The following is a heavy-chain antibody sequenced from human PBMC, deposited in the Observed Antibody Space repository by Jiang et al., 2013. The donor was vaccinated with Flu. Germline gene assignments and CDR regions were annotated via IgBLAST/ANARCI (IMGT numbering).Heavy chain of an antibody. CDR2: ISPHSGDT. V-gene: IGHV1-2*02. CDR3: AREYSSGWTRFWYFDF. D-gene: IGHD6-19*01. Sequence: SGAEVKKPGASARVSCKASGYTFTDFYVHWVRQAPGQGLEWMGWISPHSGDTSYAETFQGRVTMTRDTSMKTAYLEVRSLRSDDTAMYYCAREYSSGWTRFWYFDFWGQGTPVTVSS. J-gene: IGHJ4*02. CDR1: GYTFTDFY.